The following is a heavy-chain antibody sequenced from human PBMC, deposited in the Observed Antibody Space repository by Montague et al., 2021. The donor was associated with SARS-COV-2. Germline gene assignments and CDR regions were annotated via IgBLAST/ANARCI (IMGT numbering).Heavy chain of an antibody. Sequence: SGTLSLTCTVSGGSISNYYWSWIRQPPGKGLEWIGYIYNGGSTNYNPSLRSRVTISVDPSEIQFSLRLSSVTAADTAVYYCAREAVEKRVRTRMTGRLEENYYYVLDVWGQGTTVIVSS. CDR1: GGSISNYY. J-gene: IGHJ6*02. V-gene: IGHV4-59*01. CDR3: AREAVEKRVRTRMTGRLEENYYYVLDV. CDR2: IYNGGST. D-gene: IGHD3-3*01.